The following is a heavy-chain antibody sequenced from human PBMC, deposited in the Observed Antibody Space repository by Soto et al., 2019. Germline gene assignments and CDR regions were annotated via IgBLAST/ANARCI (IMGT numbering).Heavy chain of an antibody. Sequence: GGSLRLSCAASVVAFSSYGMHWVRQAPGKGLAWVAVISYDGSTKYYADSVKGRFTISRDNSKNTLYLQMNSLRAEDTAVYYCASGGPENAFDIWGQGTMVTVSS. J-gene: IGHJ3*02. CDR3: ASGGPENAFDI. CDR1: VVAFSSYG. D-gene: IGHD3-10*01. V-gene: IGHV3-30*03. CDR2: ISYDGSTK.